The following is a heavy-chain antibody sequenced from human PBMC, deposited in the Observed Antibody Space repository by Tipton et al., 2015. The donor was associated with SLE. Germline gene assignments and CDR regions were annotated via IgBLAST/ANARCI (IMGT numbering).Heavy chain of an antibody. V-gene: IGHV3-23*01. CDR2: ISGSGGST. Sequence: GSLRLSCAASGFTFSSYAMSWVRQAPGKGLEWVSAISGSGGSTYYADSVKGRFTISRDNSKNTLYLQMNSLRAEDTAVYYCAKALTYLYYFDYWGQGTLVTVSS. CDR1: GFTFSSYA. CDR3: AKALTYLYYFDY. J-gene: IGHJ4*02.